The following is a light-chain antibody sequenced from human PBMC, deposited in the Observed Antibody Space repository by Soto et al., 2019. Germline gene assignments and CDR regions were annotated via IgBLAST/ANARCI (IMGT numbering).Light chain of an antibody. CDR1: QSVSSNY. CDR3: QQYITAPET. CDR2: GAS. Sequence: EIVLTQSPGTLSLSPGERATLSCRASQSVSSNYLAWYQQKPGQAPRLLIYGASSRATGTPDRFSGSGSGAXXXXXXXXXXXXXFAVYHCQQYITAPETFGQXTKVEIK. V-gene: IGKV3-20*01. J-gene: IGKJ1*01.